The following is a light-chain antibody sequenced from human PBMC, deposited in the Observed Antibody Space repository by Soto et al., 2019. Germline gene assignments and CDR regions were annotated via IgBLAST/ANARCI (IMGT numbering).Light chain of an antibody. CDR1: QTISSW. Sequence: DIQMTQSPSTLSGSVGDRVTITCRASQTISSWLAWYQQKQGKTHNXLXYXXSXXXSGGPSRFSGSGSGTEFTLTISSLQSEDFAVYYCQQYNNWPRTFGQGTKV. CDR2: XXS. V-gene: IGKV1-5*03. CDR3: QQYNNWPRT. J-gene: IGKJ1*01.